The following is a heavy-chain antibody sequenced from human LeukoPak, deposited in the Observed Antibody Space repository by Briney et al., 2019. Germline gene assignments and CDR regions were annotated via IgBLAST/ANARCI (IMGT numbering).Heavy chain of an antibody. V-gene: IGHV4-34*01. CDR2: INDSGST. D-gene: IGHD3-22*01. J-gene: IGHJ4*02. Sequence: SETLSLTCAVYCGSFRGYYWSWIRQPPGKGLEWIGEINDSGSTNYNPSLKSRLTISVDTAKNQFSLKLSSVTAAEKAVYYCAMGITMSYWGQGTLVTVSS. CDR3: AMGITMSY. CDR1: CGSFRGYY.